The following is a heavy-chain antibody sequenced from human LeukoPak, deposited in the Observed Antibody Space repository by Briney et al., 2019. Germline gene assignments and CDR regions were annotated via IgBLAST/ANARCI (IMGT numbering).Heavy chain of an antibody. V-gene: IGHV4-34*01. CDR2: INHSGST. CDR1: GGSFSGYY. CDR3: ARGGRTRRITMIVVVTQSGYFDY. Sequence: SETLSLTCAVYGGSFSGYYWSWIRQPPGKGLEWIGEINHSGSTNYNPSLKSRVTISVDTSKNQFSLKLSSVTAADTAVYYCARGGRTRRITMIVVVTQSGYFDYWGQGTLVTVSS. D-gene: IGHD3-22*01. J-gene: IGHJ4*02.